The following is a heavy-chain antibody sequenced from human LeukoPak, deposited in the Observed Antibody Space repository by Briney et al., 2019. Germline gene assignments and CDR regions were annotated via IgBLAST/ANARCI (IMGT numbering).Heavy chain of an antibody. V-gene: IGHV3-66*01. Sequence: GGSLRLSCAASGFTVSSNYMSWVRQAPGKGLEWVSVIYSGGSTYYADSVKGRFTISRDNSKNTVDLQMNSLRAEDTAVYYCARGHDYDSSVAYWGQGTLVTVSS. CDR2: IYSGGST. D-gene: IGHD3-22*01. CDR1: GFTVSSNY. J-gene: IGHJ4*02. CDR3: ARGHDYDSSVAY.